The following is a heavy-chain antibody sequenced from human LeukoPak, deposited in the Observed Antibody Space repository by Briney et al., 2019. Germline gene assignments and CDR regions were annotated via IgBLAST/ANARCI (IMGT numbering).Heavy chain of an antibody. D-gene: IGHD1-26*01. Sequence: PGGSLRLSYAASAFTFSTYWMHWVRQVPGKGLEWVSRINGDESSTNYADSVKGRFTISRDNAKDTLYLHLNSLTAEDTAVYYCARGAKWAYYFDYWGQGTLVTVSS. CDR1: AFTFSTYW. CDR2: INGDESST. V-gene: IGHV3-74*01. J-gene: IGHJ4*02. CDR3: ARGAKWAYYFDY.